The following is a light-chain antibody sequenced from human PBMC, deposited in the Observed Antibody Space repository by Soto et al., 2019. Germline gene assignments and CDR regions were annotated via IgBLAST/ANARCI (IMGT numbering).Light chain of an antibody. V-gene: IGKV3-11*01. J-gene: IGKJ1*01. CDR3: QQYDSYSCT. Sequence: VLIPSPAILALSTRERATLSCRASQNVANYLDWYQQKPGQAPRLLIYESSNRATGIAARFSGSGSGTEFTLTISSLQPDDFATYYCQQYDSYSCTLGQGTKVDIK. CDR2: ESS. CDR1: QNVANY.